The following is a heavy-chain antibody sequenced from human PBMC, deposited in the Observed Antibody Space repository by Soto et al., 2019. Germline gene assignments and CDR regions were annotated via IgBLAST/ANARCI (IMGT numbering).Heavy chain of an antibody. V-gene: IGHV1-69*08. CDR1: GGTFSSYT. CDR3: ASRGTLQYYYGMDV. CDR2: IIPILGTA. Sequence: ASVKVSCKASGGTFSSYTISWVRQAPGQGLEWMGRIIPILGTANYAQKFQGRVTITADESTSTAYMELSSLRSEDTAVYYCASRGTLQYYYGMDVWGQGTTVTVSS. J-gene: IGHJ6*02. D-gene: IGHD2-15*01.